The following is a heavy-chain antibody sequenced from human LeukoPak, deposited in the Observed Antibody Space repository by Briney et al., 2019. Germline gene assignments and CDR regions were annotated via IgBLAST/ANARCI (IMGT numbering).Heavy chain of an antibody. J-gene: IGHJ4*02. CDR2: ISSSGGPI. Sequence: GGSLRLSCAASGFTFSTYGMNWVRQAPGKGLEWVSYISSSGGPIYYADSVKGRFTISRDNAKNSLYLQMNSLRDEDTAVYYCGRAGSGGRNYFDYWGQGTLVTVSS. CDR3: GRAGSGGRNYFDY. CDR1: GFTFSTYG. D-gene: IGHD2-15*01. V-gene: IGHV3-48*02.